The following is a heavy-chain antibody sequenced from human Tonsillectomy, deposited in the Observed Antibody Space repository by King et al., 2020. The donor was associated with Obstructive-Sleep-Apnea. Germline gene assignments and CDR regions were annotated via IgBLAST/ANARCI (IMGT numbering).Heavy chain of an antibody. V-gene: IGHV4-31*03. CDR1: GGSISSGSYY. CDR2: ISYSGST. Sequence: VQLQESGPGLVKPSQTLSLTCTVSGGSISSGSYYWSWIRQHPGQGLEWIGYISYSGSTYYSPSLKSRVTISVDTSKNQLSLKLPSVTAADTAVYYCARDGSGSSGAFDIGGQGTMVTV. D-gene: IGHD3-10*01. J-gene: IGHJ3*02. CDR3: ARDGSGSSGAFDI.